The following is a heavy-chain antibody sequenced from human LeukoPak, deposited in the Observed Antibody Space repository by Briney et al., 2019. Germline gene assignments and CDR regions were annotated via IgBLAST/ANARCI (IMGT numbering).Heavy chain of an antibody. D-gene: IGHD7-27*01. CDR2: VSSNGAKT. CDR3: ARDSSNWGSYYFDY. Sequence: PGGSLRLSCAASGFTFSSYAITWVRQAPGKGLEWVSAVSSNGAKTYYADSVKGRFTISRDNSKNTLYLQMNSLRAEDTAVYYCARDSSNWGSYYFDYWGQGTLVTVSS. V-gene: IGHV3-23*01. CDR1: GFTFSSYA. J-gene: IGHJ4*02.